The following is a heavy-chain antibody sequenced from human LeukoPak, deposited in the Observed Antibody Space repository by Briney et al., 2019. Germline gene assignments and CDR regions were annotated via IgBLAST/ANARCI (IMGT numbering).Heavy chain of an antibody. J-gene: IGHJ5*02. CDR3: ARDRGLGWLHRYFDP. Sequence: GGSLRLACTVSGFNFSDSYMSWIRQAPGKGLEWISNIGRYGTTISYADSVKGRFTISRDNTHNSLFLDMKNLRAEDTAVYYCARDRGLGWLHRYFDPWGQGTLVTVSS. D-gene: IGHD5-24*01. CDR2: IGRYGTTI. V-gene: IGHV3-11*01. CDR1: GFNFSDSY.